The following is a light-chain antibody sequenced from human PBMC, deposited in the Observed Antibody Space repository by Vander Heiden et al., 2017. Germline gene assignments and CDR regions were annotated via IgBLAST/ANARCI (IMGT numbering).Light chain of an antibody. Sequence: QSALTQPASVSGSPGQSITISCTGTSSAVGGYNYVSWYQQHPGKAPKLMIHEVSNRPSGVSNRFSGSKSGNTASLTISGLQAEDEADYYCSSYTSSSSYVFGTGTKVTVL. CDR1: SSAVGGYNY. CDR2: EVS. CDR3: SSYTSSSSYV. V-gene: IGLV2-14*01. J-gene: IGLJ1*01.